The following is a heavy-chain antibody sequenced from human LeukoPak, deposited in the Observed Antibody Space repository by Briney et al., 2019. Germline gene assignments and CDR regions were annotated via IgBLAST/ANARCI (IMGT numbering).Heavy chain of an antibody. CDR2: IKDDGSET. CDR1: GFTFSTYW. D-gene: IGHD6-13*01. CDR3: ARIKAGGKVFDY. V-gene: IGHV3-7*05. Sequence: TGGSLRLSCAVSGFTFSTYWMSWVRQAPGRGLEWVANIKDDGSETYYVDSVKGRFTISRDNAKNSLYLQMSSLRAEDTAVYYCARIKAGGKVFDYWGQGTLVTVSS. J-gene: IGHJ4*02.